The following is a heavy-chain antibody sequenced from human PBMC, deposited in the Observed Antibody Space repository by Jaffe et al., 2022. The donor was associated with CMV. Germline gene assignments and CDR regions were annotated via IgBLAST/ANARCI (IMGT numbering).Heavy chain of an antibody. CDR3: AHSPTLPWGAVAGTRAFDY. V-gene: IGHV2-5*02. CDR1: GFSLSTSGVG. Sequence: QITLKESGPTLVKPTQTLTLTCTFSGFSLSTSGVGVGWIRQPPGKALEWLALIYWDDDKRYSPSLKSRLTITKDTSKNQVVLTMTNMDPVDTATYYCAHSPTLPWGAVAGTRAFDYWGQGTLVTVSS. CDR2: IYWDDDK. J-gene: IGHJ4*02. D-gene: IGHD6-19*01.